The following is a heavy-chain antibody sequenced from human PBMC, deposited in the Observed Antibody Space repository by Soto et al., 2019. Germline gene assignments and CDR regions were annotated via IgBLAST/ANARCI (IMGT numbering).Heavy chain of an antibody. Sequence: TSETLCLTCTGSGGSISRYYWSWIRQPPGKGREWIGDIYYSGRTNYNPSLNSRVTISVDTSKNPFSLKLSSVTAADTAVYYCARSYRRYCSGGSCYSYYYYYMDVWGKGTTVTVSS. CDR3: ARSYRRYCSGGSCYSYYYYYMDV. V-gene: IGHV4-59*01. D-gene: IGHD2-15*01. CDR1: GGSISRYY. CDR2: IYYSGRT. J-gene: IGHJ6*03.